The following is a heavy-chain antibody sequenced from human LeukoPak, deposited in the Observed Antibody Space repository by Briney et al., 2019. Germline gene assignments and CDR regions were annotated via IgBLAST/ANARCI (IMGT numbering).Heavy chain of an antibody. CDR3: ARDKGGGAFDI. D-gene: IGHD3-16*01. Sequence: SETLSLTCAVSGGSISSSNWWSWVRQPPGKGLEWIGEIYHSGSTNYNPSLKSRVTISVDTSKNQFSLKLSSVTAADTAVYYCARDKGGGAFDIWGQGTMVTVSS. V-gene: IGHV4-4*02. CDR1: GGSISSSNW. J-gene: IGHJ3*02. CDR2: IYHSGST.